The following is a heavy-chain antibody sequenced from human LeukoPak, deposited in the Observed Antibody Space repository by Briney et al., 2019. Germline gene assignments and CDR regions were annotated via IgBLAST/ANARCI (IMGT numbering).Heavy chain of an antibody. CDR1: GFTVISSY. J-gene: IGHJ4*02. Sequence: PGGSLRLSCAVSGFTVISSYMTWVRQAPGKGLEWVSLILGNSMTTYADSVRGRFTISRGNSKNPLFLQMTNLSAEDTAVYYCVRDKGVGRTERFDSWGPGTLVTVSS. D-gene: IGHD1-26*01. CDR2: ILGNSMT. V-gene: IGHV3-53*01. CDR3: VRDKGVGRTERFDS.